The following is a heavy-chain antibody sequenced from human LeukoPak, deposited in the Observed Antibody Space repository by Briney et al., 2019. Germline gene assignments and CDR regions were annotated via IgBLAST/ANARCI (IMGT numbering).Heavy chain of an antibody. CDR3: ARGSHGYSSGWYRL. CDR2: ISAYNGNT. V-gene: IGHV1-18*04. Sequence: GASVKVSCKASGYTFTGYYMHWVRQAPGQGLEWMGWISAYNGNTNYAQKLQGRVTMTTDTSTSTAYMELRSLRSDDTAVYYCARGSHGYSSGWYRLWGQGTLVTVSS. CDR1: GYTFTGYY. J-gene: IGHJ4*02. D-gene: IGHD6-19*01.